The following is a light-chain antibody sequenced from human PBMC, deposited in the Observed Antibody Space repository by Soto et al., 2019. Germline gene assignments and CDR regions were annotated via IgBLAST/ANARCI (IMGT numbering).Light chain of an antibody. CDR1: QSISSY. CDR3: PQTYSTPPT. CDR2: AAS. J-gene: IGKJ1*01. V-gene: IGKV1-39*01. Sequence: DIQMTQSPSSLSASVGDRFAITCRASQSISSYLNWYQQKAGLAPKLLIYAASSLQSGVPSRFSGSGSGTDFTLTISSLQPEDFATYYCPQTYSTPPTFGQGTKVDIK.